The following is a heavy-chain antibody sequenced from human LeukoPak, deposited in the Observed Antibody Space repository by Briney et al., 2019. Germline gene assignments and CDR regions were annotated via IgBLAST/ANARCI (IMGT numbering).Heavy chain of an antibody. Sequence: PGGSLRLSCAASAFIFSSYAMSWVRQAPGKGLESVSVITGSGGSAYYADSVKGRFTISRDNSKNMLYLEMNSLRAEDTAVYFCAKVPRVGSQDYFHYWGQGTLVTVSS. J-gene: IGHJ4*02. V-gene: IGHV3-23*01. CDR3: AKVPRVGSQDYFHY. D-gene: IGHD1-26*01. CDR2: ITGSGGSA. CDR1: AFIFSSYA.